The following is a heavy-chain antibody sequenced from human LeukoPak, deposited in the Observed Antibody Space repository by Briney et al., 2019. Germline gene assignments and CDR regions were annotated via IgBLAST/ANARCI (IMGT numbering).Heavy chain of an antibody. J-gene: IGHJ4*02. CDR1: KFIFSDYA. Sequence: GGSLSLSCAASKFIFSDYAMHWVRQAPGKGLEWVSGISWNSGSIGYADSVKGRFTISRDNAKNSLYLQMNSLRAEDTAVYYCTRDVRDEYTSGWYPIGYWGQGTLVTVSS. CDR3: TRDVRDEYTSGWYPIGY. V-gene: IGHV3-9*01. CDR2: ISWNSGSI. D-gene: IGHD6-19*01.